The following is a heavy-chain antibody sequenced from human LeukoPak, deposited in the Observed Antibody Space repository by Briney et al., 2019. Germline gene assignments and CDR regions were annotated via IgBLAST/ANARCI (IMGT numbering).Heavy chain of an antibody. D-gene: IGHD2-2*02. CDR1: AFTFSNYW. CDR3: ARDIGDCSSLSCYNHYYYMDV. CDR2: IKQDGSEK. V-gene: IGHV3-7*01. Sequence: GGSLRLSCAASAFTFSNYWMGWVRQAPGKGLEWVANIKQDGSEKYYVDFVKGRFTISRDNTKTSLYLQMNSLRNEDTAVYYCARDIGDCSSLSCYNHYYYMDVWGKGTTVTVSS. J-gene: IGHJ6*03.